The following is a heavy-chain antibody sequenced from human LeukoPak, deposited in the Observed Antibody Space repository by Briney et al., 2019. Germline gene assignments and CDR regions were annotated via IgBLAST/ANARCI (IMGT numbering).Heavy chain of an antibody. CDR1: GYTFTGYY. V-gene: IGHV1-2*02. Sequence: ASVKVSCKASGYTFTGYYMHWVRQAPGQGLEWMGWINPNSGGTNYAQKFQGRVTMTRDTSISTAYMELSRLRSDDTAVYYCARDRGGYDYTDYWGQGTLVTVSS. J-gene: IGHJ4*02. CDR2: INPNSGGT. CDR3: ARDRGGYDYTDY. D-gene: IGHD3-16*01.